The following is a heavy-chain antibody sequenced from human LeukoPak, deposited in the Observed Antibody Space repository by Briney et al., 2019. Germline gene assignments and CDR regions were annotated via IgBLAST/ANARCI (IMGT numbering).Heavy chain of an antibody. Sequence: GESLKISCQVSGYSFTSYWIGWVRQMPGRGLEWMGINYPGDSDTRYSPSFQGQVNISADKSITTAYLQCSSLKASDTAMYYCARRAKIMTTVALHAFDIWGQGTMVTVSS. J-gene: IGHJ3*02. CDR3: ARRAKIMTTVALHAFDI. CDR1: GYSFTSYW. CDR2: NYPGDSDT. V-gene: IGHV5-51*01. D-gene: IGHD4-23*01.